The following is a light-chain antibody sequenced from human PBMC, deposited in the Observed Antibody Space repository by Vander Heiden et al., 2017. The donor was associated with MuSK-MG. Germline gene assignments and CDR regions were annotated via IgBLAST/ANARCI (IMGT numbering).Light chain of an antibody. CDR2: DAS. CDR3: QQDNNWPWT. J-gene: IGKJ1*01. V-gene: IGKV3-15*01. CDR1: QSVSSN. Sequence: IVMTQSPATLSVSPGDRATLSCRASQSVSSNLDWYQQKPGQAPRLLIYDASTRATGIPDRFNGSGYGTELTLTISSLQSEDSAVYYCQQDNNWPWTFGQGTKVEIK.